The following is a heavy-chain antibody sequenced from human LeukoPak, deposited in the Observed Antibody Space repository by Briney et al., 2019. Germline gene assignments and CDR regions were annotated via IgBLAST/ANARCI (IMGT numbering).Heavy chain of an antibody. CDR2: ISGSGGST. CDR1: GFTFSSYA. D-gene: IGHD3-3*01. J-gene: IGHJ4*02. Sequence: GGSLRLSCAASGFTFSSYAMSWVRQAPGKGLEWVSAISGSGGSTYYADSVKGRFTISRDNSKNTLYLQMNSLRAEDTAVYYCAKDRRLFGVVILQYFDYWGQGTLVTVSS. V-gene: IGHV3-23*01. CDR3: AKDRRLFGVVILQYFDY.